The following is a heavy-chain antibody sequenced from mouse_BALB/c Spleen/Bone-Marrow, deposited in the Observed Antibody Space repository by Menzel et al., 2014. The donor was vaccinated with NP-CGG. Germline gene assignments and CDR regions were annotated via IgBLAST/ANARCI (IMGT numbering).Heavy chain of an antibody. V-gene: IGHV5-6-5*01. CDR1: GFTFSSYA. J-gene: IGHJ3*01. CDR3: ARHAYYDQTEVSFVY. Sequence: EVQGVESGGGLVKPGGSLKLSCAASGFTFSSYAMSWVRQTPEKRLEWVASISSGGSTYYPDSVKGRFTISRDNAKNNLYLQLSSLRSEDTALYYCARHAYYDQTEVSFVYWGQGTLVTVSA. CDR2: ISSGGST. D-gene: IGHD2-4*01.